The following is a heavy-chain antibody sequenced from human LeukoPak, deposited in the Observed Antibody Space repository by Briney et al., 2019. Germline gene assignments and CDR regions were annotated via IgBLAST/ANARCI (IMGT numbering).Heavy chain of an antibody. J-gene: IGHJ4*02. CDR2: INHSGST. D-gene: IGHD3-22*01. V-gene: IGHV4-34*01. CDR1: GGSFSGYY. CDR3: ATLGEYFDSSGYYYN. Sequence: SETLSLTCAVYGGSFSGYYWSWLRQPPGKGLEWIGEINHSGSTYYNPSLKSRVTISVDTSKNQFSLKLTSVTAADTAVYYCATLGEYFDSSGYYYNWGQGTLVTVSS.